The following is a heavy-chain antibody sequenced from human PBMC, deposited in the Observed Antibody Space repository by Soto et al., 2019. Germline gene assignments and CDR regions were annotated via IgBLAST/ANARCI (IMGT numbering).Heavy chain of an antibody. D-gene: IGHD3-10*01. J-gene: IGHJ4*02. V-gene: IGHV5-51*01. CDR1: GYSSTNYW. CDR3: ARHTFGDYYDY. Sequence: EVQLVQSGAEVKKPGESLKISCKGSGYSSTNYWIGWVRQMPGKGLEWMGIIYPDDSDTRYSPSFHGHVTISADKSTNTAYLQWSSLKASDTAIYYCARHTFGDYYDYWGQGTLVTVSS. CDR2: IYPDDSDT.